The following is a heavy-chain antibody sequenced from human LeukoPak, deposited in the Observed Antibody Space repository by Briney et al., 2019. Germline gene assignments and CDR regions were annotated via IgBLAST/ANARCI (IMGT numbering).Heavy chain of an antibody. J-gene: IGHJ4*02. Sequence: SETLSLTCTVSGASISSYYWTWIWQSPGKGLEWIGDVYCTGSTNYSPSLKSRVTMSVDMFNIQFSLKLRSVTAADTAVYYCASASYSDFGSDEYGPLQFDLWGQGTMVTVSS. CDR1: GASISSYY. D-gene: IGHD3-3*01. V-gene: IGHV4-59*01. CDR3: ASASYSDFGSDEYGPLQFDL. CDR2: VYCTGST.